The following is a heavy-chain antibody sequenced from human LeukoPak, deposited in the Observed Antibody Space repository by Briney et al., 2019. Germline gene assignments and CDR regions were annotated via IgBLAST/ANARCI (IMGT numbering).Heavy chain of an antibody. D-gene: IGHD3-10*01. J-gene: IGHJ4*02. V-gene: IGHV4-39*01. CDR2: IYYSGNT. Sequence: SETLPLTCIVSGGSISTSAYHWGWIRQPPGEGLQWIGSIYYSGNTYYNPSLKSRVTISVDTSKNHFSLKLSSVTAADTAVYYCARHGGSGSYYDPFDYWGQGTLVTVSS. CDR1: GGSISTSAYH. CDR3: ARHGGSGSYYDPFDY.